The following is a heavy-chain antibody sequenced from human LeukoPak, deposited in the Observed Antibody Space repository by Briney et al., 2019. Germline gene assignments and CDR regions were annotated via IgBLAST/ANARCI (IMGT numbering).Heavy chain of an antibody. Sequence: GGSLRLSCAASGFTFADYSMNWVRQAPGKGLEWVSSISSSSSYIFYADSVKGRFTISRDNARNSLFLQMNSLRADDTAVYYCARGYNWNGGGFHFDNWGQGTLVTVSS. CDR3: ARGYNWNGGGFHFDN. D-gene: IGHD1-1*01. CDR2: ISSSSSYI. V-gene: IGHV3-21*04. CDR1: GFTFADYS. J-gene: IGHJ4*02.